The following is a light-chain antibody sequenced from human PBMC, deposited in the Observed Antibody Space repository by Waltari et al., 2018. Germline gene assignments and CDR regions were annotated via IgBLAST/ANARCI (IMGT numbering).Light chain of an antibody. V-gene: IGLV4-60*03. Sequence: QPVLTQSSSASASLGSSVKLTCTLSSGHSSYIIAWHQQQPGKAPRYSMKLEGSGSYNKGSGVPDRFSGSSSGADRYLTISNLQSEDEADYYCETWDSNIYVFGTGTKVTVL. CDR3: ETWDSNIYV. CDR2: LEGSGSY. J-gene: IGLJ1*01. CDR1: SGHSSYI.